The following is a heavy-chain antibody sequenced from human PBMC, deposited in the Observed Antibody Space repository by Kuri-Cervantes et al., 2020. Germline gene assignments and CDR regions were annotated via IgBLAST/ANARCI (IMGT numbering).Heavy chain of an antibody. J-gene: IGHJ6*02. V-gene: IGHV4-34*01. CDR1: GGSFSGYY. CDR3: ARDRWGAVAGTPGFDYGMDV. D-gene: IGHD6-19*01. CDR2: INHSGST. Sequence: SETLSLTCAVYGGSFSGYYWSWIRQPPGKGLEWIGKINHSGSTNYNPSLKSRVTISVDTSKNQFSLKLSSVTAADTAVYYCARDRWGAVAGTPGFDYGMDVWGQGTTVTVSS.